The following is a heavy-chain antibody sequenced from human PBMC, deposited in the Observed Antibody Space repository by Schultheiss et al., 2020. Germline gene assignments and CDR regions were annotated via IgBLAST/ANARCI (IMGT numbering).Heavy chain of an antibody. J-gene: IGHJ4*02. Sequence: ESLKISCAASGFTFSSYAMSWVRQAPGKGLEWVSAISGSGGSTYYADSVKGRFTISRDNSKNTLYLQMNSLRAEDTAVYYCTTESASSSWPSYYFDYWGQGTLVTVSS. V-gene: IGHV3-23*01. D-gene: IGHD6-13*01. CDR2: ISGSGGST. CDR1: GFTFSSYA. CDR3: TTESASSSWPSYYFDY.